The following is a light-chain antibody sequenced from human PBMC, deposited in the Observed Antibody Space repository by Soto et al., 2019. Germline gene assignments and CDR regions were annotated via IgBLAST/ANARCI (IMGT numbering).Light chain of an antibody. J-gene: IGKJ5*01. V-gene: IGKV3-20*01. CDR3: QQYGSPPT. CDR2: GAS. CDR1: ESISSTN. Sequence: EIVVTHSPGTLSLSPGSRSNLSCRASESISSTNLGWYKQKPGQAPRLLIYGASSRATGIPDRLSGSGSGTEFPLTISRMEPEDFAVYYCQQYGSPPTFGEGTRLEIK.